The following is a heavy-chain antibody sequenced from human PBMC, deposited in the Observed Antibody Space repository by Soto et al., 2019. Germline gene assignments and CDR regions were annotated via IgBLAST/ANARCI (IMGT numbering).Heavy chain of an antibody. D-gene: IGHD3-9*01. J-gene: IGHJ6*02. CDR3: ARDIAKGLRYFDCCPAEGYDYRMDV. CDR2: IYYSGST. CDR1: GGSVSSGSYY. V-gene: IGHV4-61*01. Sequence: PSETLSLTCTVSGGSVSSGSYYWSWIRQPPGKGLEWIGYIYYSGSTNYNPSLKSRVTISVDTSKNQFSLKLSSVTAADTAVYYCARDIAKGLRYFDCCPAEGYDYRMDVWRQGTTVTVCS.